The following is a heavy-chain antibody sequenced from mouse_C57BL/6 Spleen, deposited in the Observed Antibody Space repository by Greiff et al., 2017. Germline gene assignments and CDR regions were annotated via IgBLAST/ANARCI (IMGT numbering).Heavy chain of an antibody. J-gene: IGHJ4*01. CDR2: IHPNSGST. V-gene: IGHV1-64*01. CDR1: GYTFTSYW. CDR3: AMVTTGRLMDY. D-gene: IGHD2-2*01. Sequence: QVQLQQSGAELVKPGASVKLSCKASGYTFTSYWLHWVKQRPGQGLEWIGMIHPNSGSTNYNEKFKSKATLAVDKSSSTAYMQLSSLTSEDSAVYYCAMVTTGRLMDYWGQGTSVTVSS.